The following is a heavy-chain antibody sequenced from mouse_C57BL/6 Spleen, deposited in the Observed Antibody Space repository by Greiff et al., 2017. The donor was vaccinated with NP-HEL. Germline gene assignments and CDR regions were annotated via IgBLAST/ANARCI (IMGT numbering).Heavy chain of an antibody. CDR3: ARSRGWLEGAY. Sequence: QVQLQQPGAELVMPGASVKLSCKASGYTFTSYWMHWVKQRPGQGLEWIGEIDPSDSYTNYNQKFKGKSTLTVDKSSSTAYMQLSSLTSEDSAVYYCARSRGWLEGAYWGQGTLVTVSA. CDR1: GYTFTSYW. D-gene: IGHD2-3*01. CDR2: IDPSDSYT. V-gene: IGHV1-69*01. J-gene: IGHJ3*01.